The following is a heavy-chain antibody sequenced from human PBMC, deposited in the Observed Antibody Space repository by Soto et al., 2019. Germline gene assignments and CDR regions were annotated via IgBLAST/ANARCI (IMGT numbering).Heavy chain of an antibody. D-gene: IGHD6-6*01. J-gene: IGHJ4*02. V-gene: IGHV4-39*01. CDR2: IYYSGST. CDR3: ARGSSSPPFDY. CDR1: GGSISNNDYY. Sequence: SETLSLTCTVSGGSISNNDYYWSWIRQPPGQGLEWIGSIYYSGSTYYNPSLKSRVTISVDTSKNQFSLKLSSVTAADTAVYYCARGSSSPPFDYWGQGTLVTVSS.